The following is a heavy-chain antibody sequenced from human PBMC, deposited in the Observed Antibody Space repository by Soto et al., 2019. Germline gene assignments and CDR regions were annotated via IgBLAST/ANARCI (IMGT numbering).Heavy chain of an antibody. CDR1: GGSISISSYY. J-gene: IGHJ4*02. CDR3: IVYGVVPAAIDY. D-gene: IGHD2-2*01. Sequence: SETLSLTCTVSGGSISISSYYWGWILQPPGKGLEWIGSIYYSGSTYYNPSLKSRVTISVDTSKNQFSLKLSSVTAADTAVYFGIVYGVVPAAIDYWGQGTLVTVSS. V-gene: IGHV4-39*01. CDR2: IYYSGST.